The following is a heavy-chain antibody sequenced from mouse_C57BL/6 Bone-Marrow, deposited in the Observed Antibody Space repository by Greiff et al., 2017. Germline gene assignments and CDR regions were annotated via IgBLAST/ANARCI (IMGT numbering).Heavy chain of an antibody. CDR3: ALDSY. CDR2: INPSTGGT. V-gene: IGHV1-42*01. Sequence: EVKLVESGPELVKPGASVKISCKASGYSFTGYYMNWVKQSPEKSLEWIGEINPSTGGTTYNQKFKAKATLTVDKSSSTAYMQLKSLTSEDSAVYYCALDSYWGQGTLVTVSA. J-gene: IGHJ3*01. CDR1: GYSFTGYY.